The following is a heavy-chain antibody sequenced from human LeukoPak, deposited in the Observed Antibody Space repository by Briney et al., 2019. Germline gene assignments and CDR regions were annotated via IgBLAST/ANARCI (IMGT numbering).Heavy chain of an antibody. CDR2: IYTTGST. J-gene: IGHJ4*02. D-gene: IGHD3-22*01. CDR1: GDSISSDY. Sequence: SETLSLTCSVSGDSISSDYWSWIRQLAGKGLEWIGRIYTTGSTNYNPSLKSRVTMSVDTSKNQFSLKLSSVTAADTAVYYCARFVGGNYYDSSGYADYWGQGTLVTVSS. V-gene: IGHV4-4*07. CDR3: ARFVGGNYYDSSGYADY.